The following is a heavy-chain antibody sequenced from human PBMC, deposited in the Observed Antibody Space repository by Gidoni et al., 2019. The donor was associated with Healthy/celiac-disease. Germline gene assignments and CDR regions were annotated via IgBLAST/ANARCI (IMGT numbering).Heavy chain of an antibody. D-gene: IGHD1-1*01. CDR3: ARVNTPERYDY. J-gene: IGHJ4*02. CDR1: GFTLSSYS. Sequence: ELQLVESGGGLVKPGGSLRLACAASGFTLSSYSMNWVRQAPGKGLEWVSSISSSSSYIYYADSVKGRFTISRDNAKNSLYLQMNSLRAEDTAVYYCARVNTPERYDYWGQGTLVTVSS. CDR2: ISSSSSYI. V-gene: IGHV3-21*01.